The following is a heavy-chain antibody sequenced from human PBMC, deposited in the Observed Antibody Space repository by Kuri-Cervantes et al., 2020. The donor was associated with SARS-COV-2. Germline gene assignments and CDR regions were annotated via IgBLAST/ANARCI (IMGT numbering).Heavy chain of an antibody. D-gene: IGHD2-15*01. J-gene: IGHJ2*01. CDR1: GFTFDDCA. Sequence: SLKISCAASGFTFDDCAVHWVRQAPGKGLEWVSGISWNSGSIGYADSVKGRFTISRDNAKNSLYLQMNSLRAEDTALYYCAKESWYEDSRLGYFDLWGRGTLVTVSS. CDR2: ISWNSGSI. V-gene: IGHV3-9*01. CDR3: AKESWYEDSRLGYFDL.